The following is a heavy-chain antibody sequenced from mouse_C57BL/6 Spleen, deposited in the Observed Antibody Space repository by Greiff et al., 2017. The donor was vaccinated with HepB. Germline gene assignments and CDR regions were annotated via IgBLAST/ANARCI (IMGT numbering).Heavy chain of an antibody. CDR2: ISSGSSTI. J-gene: IGHJ1*03. D-gene: IGHD1-1*01. Sequence: EVQLVESGGGLVKPGGSLKLSCAASGFTFSDYGMHWVRQAPEKGLEWVAYISSGSSTIYYADTVKGRFTISRDNAKNTLFLQMTSLRSEDTAMYYCARRLFHAPFDVWGTGTTVTVSS. V-gene: IGHV5-17*01. CDR1: GFTFSDYG. CDR3: ARRLFHAPFDV.